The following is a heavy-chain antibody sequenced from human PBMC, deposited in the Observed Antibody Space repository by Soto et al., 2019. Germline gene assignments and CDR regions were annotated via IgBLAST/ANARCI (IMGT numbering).Heavy chain of an antibody. Sequence: EVQLVESGGGLVQPGRSLRLSCAASGFTFDGYAMHWVRQAPGKGLEWVSGISWNSGSIGYADSVKGRFTISRDNAKKSLYLQMNSLRAEDTALYYCAKDFKSFQSMLLTNWFDPWGQGTLVTVSS. V-gene: IGHV3-9*01. J-gene: IGHJ5*02. CDR2: ISWNSGSI. CDR1: GFTFDGYA. D-gene: IGHD2-2*01. CDR3: AKDFKSFQSMLLTNWFDP.